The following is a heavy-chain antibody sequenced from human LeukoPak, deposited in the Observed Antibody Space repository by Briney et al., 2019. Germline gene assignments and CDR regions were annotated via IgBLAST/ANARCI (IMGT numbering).Heavy chain of an antibody. Sequence: GGSLRLSYAASGFTFSSYAMNWVRQAPGKGLEWVSVISGSGGSTYYADSVKGRFTISRDNSKNTLYLQMNSLRAEDTAVYYCAKDTYSSGWYFDYWGQGTLLTVSS. CDR2: ISGSGGST. V-gene: IGHV3-23*01. CDR1: GFTFSSYA. D-gene: IGHD6-19*01. J-gene: IGHJ4*02. CDR3: AKDTYSSGWYFDY.